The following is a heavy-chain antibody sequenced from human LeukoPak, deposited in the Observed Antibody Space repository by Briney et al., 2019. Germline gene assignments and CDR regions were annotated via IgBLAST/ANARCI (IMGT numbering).Heavy chain of an antibody. Sequence: PGGSLRLSCAASGFTFSTYGMHWVRQAPGKGLEWVAFIRYDGSDKYYADSVKGRFTISRDNSKNSIYLEMNSLRVEDTAVYHCARDISRWHWKAWFDPWGQGTQVTVSS. CDR2: IRYDGSDK. CDR3: ARDISRWHWKAWFDP. J-gene: IGHJ5*02. CDR1: GFTFSTYG. V-gene: IGHV3-30*02. D-gene: IGHD1-1*01.